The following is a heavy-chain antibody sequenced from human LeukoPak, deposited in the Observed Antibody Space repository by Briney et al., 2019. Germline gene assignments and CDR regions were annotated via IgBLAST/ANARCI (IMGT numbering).Heavy chain of an antibody. CDR3: ARGGWGSFDY. CDR2: IYTSGST. J-gene: IGHJ4*02. Sequence: SETLSLTCTVSGGSISSYYWSWIRQPAGKGLEWIGRIYTSGSTNYNPSLKSRVTISLDTSKNQFSLKLISVTASDTAVYYCARGGWGSFDYWGQGTLVTVSS. CDR1: GGSISSYY. D-gene: IGHD1-26*01. V-gene: IGHV4-4*07.